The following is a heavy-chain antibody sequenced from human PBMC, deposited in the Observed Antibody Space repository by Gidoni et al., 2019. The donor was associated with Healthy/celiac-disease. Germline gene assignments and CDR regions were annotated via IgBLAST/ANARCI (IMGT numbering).Heavy chain of an antibody. CDR2: IIPILSIA. Sequence: QVPLVQSGAEVKKPGSSVKVSCKASGGTFSSYAIRWVRQAPGQGLEWMGRIIPILSIATYAQKFQGRVTITADKSTSTAYMVLSSLRSEDTAVYYCTTGGTAAGTHQFDYWGQGTLVTVSS. CDR1: GGTFSSYA. CDR3: TTGGTAAGTHQFDY. V-gene: IGHV1-69*09. D-gene: IGHD6-13*01. J-gene: IGHJ4*02.